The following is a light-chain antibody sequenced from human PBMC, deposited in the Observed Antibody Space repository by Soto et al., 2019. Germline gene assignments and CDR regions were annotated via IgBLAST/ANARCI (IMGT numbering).Light chain of an antibody. CDR3: QQYESTPPT. J-gene: IGKJ2*01. Sequence: DIVMTQSPDSLAVSLGERAPINCKSSQSVLYSSNNKNYLAWYQQRPGQPPKLLIYWASTRESGVPDRFSGTVLWTYSTLTIYSLHAEDVAVYYCQQYESTPPTCGQGTKFEIK. V-gene: IGKV4-1*01. CDR2: WAS. CDR1: QSVLYSSNNKNY.